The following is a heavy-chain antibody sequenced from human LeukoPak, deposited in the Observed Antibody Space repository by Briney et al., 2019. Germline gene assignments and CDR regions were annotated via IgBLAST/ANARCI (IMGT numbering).Heavy chain of an antibody. CDR3: ARVLRGYDGYMDV. D-gene: IGHD5-12*01. CDR2: IYSGDRT. V-gene: IGHV3-53*01. CDR1: GFTVSGNY. J-gene: IGHJ6*03. Sequence: PGGSLRLSCAASGFTVSGNYIRWVRQAPGKGLEWVSGIYSGDRTYYADSVKGRFTISRDKSKNTLYLQMNNLRAEDTAVYYCARVLRGYDGYMDVWGKGTTVTVSS.